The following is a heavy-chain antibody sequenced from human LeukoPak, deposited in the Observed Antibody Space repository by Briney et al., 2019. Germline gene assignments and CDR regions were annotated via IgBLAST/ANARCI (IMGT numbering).Heavy chain of an antibody. J-gene: IGHJ6*03. CDR3: ARDKLEYYYDSSGYLDV. V-gene: IGHV4-59*11. CDR2: IYYSGST. Sequence: SETLSLTCTVSGGSISSHYWSWIRQPPGKGLEWIGYIYYSGSTNYNPSLKNRVTISVDTSKNQFSLKLSSVTAADTAVYYCARDKLEYYYDSSGYLDVWGKGTTVTVSS. CDR1: GGSISSHY. D-gene: IGHD3-22*01.